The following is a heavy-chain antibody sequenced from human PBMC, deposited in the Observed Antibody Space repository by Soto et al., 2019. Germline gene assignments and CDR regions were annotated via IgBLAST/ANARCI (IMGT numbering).Heavy chain of an antibody. CDR3: ARSMGGSYFPLSDY. CDR2: INPNSGGT. CDR1: GYTFTGYY. J-gene: IGHJ4*02. D-gene: IGHD1-26*01. V-gene: IGHV1-2*04. Sequence: ASVKVSCKASGYTFTGYYMHWVRQAPGQGLEWMGWINPNSGGTNYAQKFQGWVTMTRDTSISTAYMELSRLRSDDTAVYYCARSMGGSYFPLSDYWGQGTLVTVSS.